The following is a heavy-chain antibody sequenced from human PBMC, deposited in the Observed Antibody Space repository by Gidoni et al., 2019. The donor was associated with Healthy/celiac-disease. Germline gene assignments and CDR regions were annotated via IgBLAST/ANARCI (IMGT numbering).Heavy chain of an antibody. CDR3: ATSIAAAGTFGYFQH. J-gene: IGHJ1*01. CDR1: GFTFSSYA. V-gene: IGHV3-23*01. CDR2: ISGSGGST. Sequence: EVQLLASGGGLVHPGGFLRLSFPASGFTFSSYAMSWVRQAPGKGLGWVSAISGSGGSTYYADSVKGRFTISRDNSKNTLYLQMNSLRAEDTAVYYCATSIAAAGTFGYFQHWGQGTLVTVSS. D-gene: IGHD6-13*01.